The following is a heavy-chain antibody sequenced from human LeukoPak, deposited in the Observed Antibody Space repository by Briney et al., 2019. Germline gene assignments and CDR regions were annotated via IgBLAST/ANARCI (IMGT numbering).Heavy chain of an antibody. J-gene: IGHJ4*02. V-gene: IGHV1-8*03. Sequence: ASVKVSCKASGYTFTSYDLNWVRQATGQGLEWMGWMNPNSGNTGYAQKFQGRVTITRNTSISTAYMELSRLRSDDTAVYYCATEVAAAGEVGDDYWGQGTLVTVSS. CDR1: GYTFTSYD. CDR3: ATEVAAAGEVGDDY. CDR2: MNPNSGNT. D-gene: IGHD6-13*01.